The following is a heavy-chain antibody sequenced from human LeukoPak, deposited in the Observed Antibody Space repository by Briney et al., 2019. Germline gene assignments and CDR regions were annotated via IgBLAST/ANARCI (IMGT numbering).Heavy chain of an antibody. CDR3: ARVRNQYDNSGYYALDY. D-gene: IGHD3-22*01. V-gene: IGHV1-18*01. Sequence: ASVKVSCKASGYTFTSYGISWVRQAPGQGLEWMGWISAYNGNTNYAQKLQGRVTMTTDTSTSTAYKELRSLRSDDTAVYYCARVRNQYDNSGYYALDYWGPGTLVTVSS. CDR2: ISAYNGNT. CDR1: GYTFTSYG. J-gene: IGHJ4*02.